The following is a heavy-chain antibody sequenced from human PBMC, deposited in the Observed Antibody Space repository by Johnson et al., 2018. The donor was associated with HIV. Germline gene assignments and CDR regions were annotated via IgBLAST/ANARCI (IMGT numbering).Heavy chain of an antibody. J-gene: IGHJ3*02. D-gene: IGHD4-17*01. CDR3: AKLPVLYGDFDDAFNI. Sequence: VQLVESGGGVVQPGGSLRLSCAAYGFTFSSYAMHWVRQAPGKGLEWVSGISGSGGSTYYADSVKGRFTISRDNSKNTLYLQMNSLRAEDTAVYYCAKLPVLYGDFDDAFNIWGQGTMVTVSS. V-gene: IGHV3-23*04. CDR1: GFTFSSYA. CDR2: ISGSGGST.